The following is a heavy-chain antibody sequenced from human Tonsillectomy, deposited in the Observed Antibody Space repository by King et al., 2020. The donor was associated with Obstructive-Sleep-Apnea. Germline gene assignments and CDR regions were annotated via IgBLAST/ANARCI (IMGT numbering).Heavy chain of an antibody. J-gene: IGHJ5*02. CDR1: GFTFASYV. CDR2: IDRHRADV. V-gene: IGHV3-21*06. Sequence: VQLVESGGGLVKPGESLRLSCAASGFTFASYVMTWFRQAPGKGLEWVSTIDRHRADVSYAASVKGRFTISRDNANNSLYLQMNSLRVDDTAVYFCARDLTFDLGYLDPWGQGTLVIVSS. CDR3: ARDLTFDLGYLDP. D-gene: IGHD2/OR15-2a*01.